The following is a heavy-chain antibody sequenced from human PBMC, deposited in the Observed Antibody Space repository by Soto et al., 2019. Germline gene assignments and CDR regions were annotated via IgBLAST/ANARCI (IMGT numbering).Heavy chain of an antibody. V-gene: IGHV1-69*01. J-gene: IGHJ4*02. CDR1: GGTFSSYA. D-gene: IGHD3-22*01. Sequence: QVQLVPSGAEVKKPGYSVKVSCKASGGTFSSYAISWVRQAPGQGLEWMGGIIPIFGTANYAQKFQGRVTITADESTSTAYMELRSLRSEEKALYYCARDFYYSDSSGLDYCGQGTRVTVSS. CDR2: IIPIFGTA. CDR3: ARDFYYSDSSGLDY.